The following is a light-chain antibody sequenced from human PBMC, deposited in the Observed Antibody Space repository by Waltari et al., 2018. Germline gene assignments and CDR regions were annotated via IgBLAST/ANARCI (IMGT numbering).Light chain of an antibody. CDR2: GAS. CDR1: QNVNSN. V-gene: IGKV3-15*01. Sequence: EIIMTQSPATLSLSPGERATLSCRASQNVNSNLAWYQQKPGKAPRLLIYGASIRATGIPARFSGSGSGTQSTLTINSLQSEDSAVYFCQQHNDWPPWTFGQGTKVELK. CDR3: QQHNDWPPWT. J-gene: IGKJ1*01.